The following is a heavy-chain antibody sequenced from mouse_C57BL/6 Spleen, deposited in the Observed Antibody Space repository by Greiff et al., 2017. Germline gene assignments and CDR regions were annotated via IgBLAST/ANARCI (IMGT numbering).Heavy chain of an antibody. CDR1: GYSITSGYY. CDR3: ARIYEKYFDV. CDR2: ISYDGSN. J-gene: IGHJ1*03. V-gene: IGHV3-6*01. D-gene: IGHD1-1*01. Sequence: EVQLQESGPGLVKPSQSLSLTCSVTGYSITSGYYWNWIRQFPGNKLEWMGYISYDGSNNYNPSLKNRISITRDTSKNQFFLKLNSVTTEDTATYYCARIYEKYFDVWGTGTTVTVSS.